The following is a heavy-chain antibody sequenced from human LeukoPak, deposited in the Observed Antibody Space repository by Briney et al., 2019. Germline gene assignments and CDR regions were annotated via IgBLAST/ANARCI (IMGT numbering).Heavy chain of an antibody. D-gene: IGHD3-3*01. CDR2: IKQDGSEK. CDR1: GFTFSSYW. CDR3: ARNDYYYYYYGMDV. V-gene: IGHV3-7*04. J-gene: IGHJ6*02. Sequence: GGSLTLSCAASGFTFSSYWMSWVRQAPGKGLEWVANIKQDGSEKYYVDSVKGRFTISRDNAKNSLYLQMNSLRAEDTAVYYCARNDYYYYYYGMDVWGQGTTVTVSS.